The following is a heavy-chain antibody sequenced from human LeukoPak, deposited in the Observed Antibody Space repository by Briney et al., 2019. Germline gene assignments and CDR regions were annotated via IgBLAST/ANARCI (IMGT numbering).Heavy chain of an antibody. CDR1: GFTFSSYG. V-gene: IGHV3-30*18. CDR3: AKVSRGGNSYYYYGMGV. CDR2: ISYDGSNK. D-gene: IGHD4-23*01. Sequence: GRSLRLSCAASGFTFSSYGMHWVRQAPGKGLEWVAVISYDGSNKYYADSVKGRFTISRDNSKNTPYLQMNSLRAEDTAVYYCAKVSRGGNSYYYYGMGVWGQGTTVTVSS. J-gene: IGHJ6*02.